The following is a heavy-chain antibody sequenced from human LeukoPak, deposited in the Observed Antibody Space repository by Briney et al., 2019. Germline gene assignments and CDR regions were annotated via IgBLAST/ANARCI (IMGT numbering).Heavy chain of an antibody. J-gene: IGHJ4*02. D-gene: IGHD2-21*01. Sequence: AASVKVSCKASGGTFSSYAISWVRQAPGQGLEWMGGIIPIFGTANYAQKFQGRVTITADESTSPAYMELSSLRSEDTAVYYCARSRSLRGHIVVVIDYWGQGTLVTVSS. V-gene: IGHV1-69*13. CDR2: IIPIFGTA. CDR1: GGTFSSYA. CDR3: ARSRSLRGHIVVVIDY.